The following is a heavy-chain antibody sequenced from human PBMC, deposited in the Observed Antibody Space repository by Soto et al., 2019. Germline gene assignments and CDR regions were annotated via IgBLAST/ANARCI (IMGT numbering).Heavy chain of an antibody. D-gene: IGHD2-15*01. J-gene: IGHJ6*03. CDR2: ISYDGSSK. CDR1: GFTFSSYC. CDR3: AKVSADCSGGSCYYYMDV. Sequence: GGSLRLSCAASGFTFSSYCMHWVRQAPGKGLEWVAIISYDGSSKYYADSVKGRFTISRDNSKNTLYLQMNSLRAEDTAVYYCAKVSADCSGGSCYYYMDVWGKGTTVTVSS. V-gene: IGHV3-30*18.